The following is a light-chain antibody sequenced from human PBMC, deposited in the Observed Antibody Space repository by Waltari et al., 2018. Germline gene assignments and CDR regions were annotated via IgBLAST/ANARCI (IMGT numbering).Light chain of an antibody. CDR2: GRG. J-gene: IGLJ2*01. Sequence: QSQLTQPPSASGTPGQRVTISCSGSDSNIGRNTVNWYQHLPGTAPKLLVYGRGQRPSESPDRFSASKSGTAASLAIGGVQSEDEATYYCAAWDDNVNGRVLFGGGTKLTVL. V-gene: IGLV1-44*01. CDR1: DSNIGRNT. CDR3: AAWDDNVNGRVL.